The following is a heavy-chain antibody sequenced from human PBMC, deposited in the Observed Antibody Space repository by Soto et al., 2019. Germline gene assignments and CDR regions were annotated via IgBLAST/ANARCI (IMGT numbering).Heavy chain of an antibody. CDR1: GYTFTSYG. J-gene: IGHJ6*02. CDR2: ISAHNGHT. V-gene: IGHV1-18*01. CDR3: ARGHDMDV. Sequence: ASVKVSCKASGYTFTSYGIRWVRQAPGQGLEWMGWISAHNGHTDYAQKFQGRVTMTTDTSTTTAYMELRSLRSDDTAVFYCARGHDMDVWGQGTTVTVSS.